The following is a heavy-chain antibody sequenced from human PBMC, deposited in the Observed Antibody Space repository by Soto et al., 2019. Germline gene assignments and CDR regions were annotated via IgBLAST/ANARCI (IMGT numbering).Heavy chain of an antibody. CDR1: GFTFSSYA. CDR2: ISGSGGST. D-gene: IGHD5-12*01. V-gene: IGHV3-23*01. Sequence: PWGSLRLSCAASGFTFSSYAMSWVRQAPGKGLEWVSAISGSGGSTYYADSVKGRFTISRDNSKNTLYLQMNSLRAEDTAVYYCAKASEGWVATDAFDIWGQGTMVTVSS. CDR3: AKASEGWVATDAFDI. J-gene: IGHJ3*02.